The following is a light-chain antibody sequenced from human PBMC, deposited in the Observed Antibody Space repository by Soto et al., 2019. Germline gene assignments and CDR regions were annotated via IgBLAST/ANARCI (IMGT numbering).Light chain of an antibody. Sequence: DIQMTQSPSSVSASVGDRVTITCRASQDISSWLAWYQQKPGKAPKLLIYAASSLQSGVPSRFSGSGTGTDSTLTISSLQPEDFATYYCQQANSFPITFGRGTRLEIK. CDR2: AAS. CDR1: QDISSW. V-gene: IGKV1-12*01. J-gene: IGKJ5*01. CDR3: QQANSFPIT.